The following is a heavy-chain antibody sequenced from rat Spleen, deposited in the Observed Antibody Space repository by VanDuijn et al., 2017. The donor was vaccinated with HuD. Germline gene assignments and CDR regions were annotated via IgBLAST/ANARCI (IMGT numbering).Heavy chain of an antibody. CDR3: AKTTVAYYYIMDA. D-gene: IGHD1-3*01. V-gene: IGHV3-1*01. J-gene: IGHJ4*01. CDR1: GYSITTNY. Sequence: EVQLQESGPGLVKPSQSLSLTCSITGYSITTNYWGWIRKFPGNKMEWIGHIRSSGSSSYNPSLESRISITRDTSKNQFFLHLNSVTTEDTATYYCAKTTVAYYYIMDAWGQGASVTVSS. CDR2: IRSSGSS.